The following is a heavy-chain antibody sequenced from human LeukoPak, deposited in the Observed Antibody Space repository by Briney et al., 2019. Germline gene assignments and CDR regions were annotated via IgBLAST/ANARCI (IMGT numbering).Heavy chain of an antibody. CDR3: AKAGVQLWSPAGDY. J-gene: IGHJ4*02. V-gene: IGHV3-23*01. CDR1: GFTFSSYA. D-gene: IGHD5-18*01. CDR2: LSGSGVYT. Sequence: GGSLRLSCAASGFTFSSYAMSCVRQAPGRGLEWVSGLSGSGVYTYYADSVKGRFTISRDNSKNTLFLQLNRLRAEDTTMYYCAKAGVQLWSPAGDYWGQGTLVTVSS.